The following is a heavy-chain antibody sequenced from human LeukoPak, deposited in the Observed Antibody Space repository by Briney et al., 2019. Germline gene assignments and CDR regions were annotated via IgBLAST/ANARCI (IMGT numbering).Heavy chain of an antibody. V-gene: IGHV6-1*01. D-gene: IGHD1-26*01. J-gene: IGHJ6*02. CDR2: IYYRSKWYN. Sequence: SQTLSLTCVISGDSVSSDNDAWNWIRQSPSRGLEWLGRIYYRSKWYNEYAPSVRSRITINPDTSKNQFSLQLNSVTPEDTAVYYCARQDSGSNYYYGINVWGQGTTVTVSS. CDR3: ARQDSGSNYYYGINV. CDR1: GDSVSSDNDA.